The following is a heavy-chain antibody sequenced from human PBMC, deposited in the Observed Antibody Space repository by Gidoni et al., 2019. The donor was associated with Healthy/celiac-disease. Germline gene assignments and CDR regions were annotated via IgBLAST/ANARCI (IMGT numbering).Heavy chain of an antibody. CDR2: ISSSSSYI. J-gene: IGHJ6*02. D-gene: IGHD1-1*01. V-gene: IGHV3-21*01. CDR3: ARARGVVGTIYYYYGMDV. CDR1: GFTFRSYS. Sequence: EVQLVESGGGLVKPGWSLRLSCAASGFTFRSYSMNWVRQAPGKGLEWVSSISSSSSYIYYADSVKGRFTISRDNAKNSLYLQMNSLRAEDTAVYYCARARGVVGTIYYYYGMDVWGQGTTVTVSS.